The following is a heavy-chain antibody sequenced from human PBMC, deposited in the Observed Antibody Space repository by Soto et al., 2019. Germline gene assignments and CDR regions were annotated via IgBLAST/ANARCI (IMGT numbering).Heavy chain of an antibody. CDR3: ARGRSGYINPVDY. Sequence: GSLRLSCAASGFTVSINYMSWVRQAPGKGLEWVSVIYSGGSTYYADSVKGRFTISRDNSKNTLYLQMNSLRAEDAAAYYCARGRSGYINPVDYWGQGTLVTVSS. V-gene: IGHV3-53*01. J-gene: IGHJ4*02. CDR2: IYSGGST. CDR1: GFTVSINY. D-gene: IGHD3-22*01.